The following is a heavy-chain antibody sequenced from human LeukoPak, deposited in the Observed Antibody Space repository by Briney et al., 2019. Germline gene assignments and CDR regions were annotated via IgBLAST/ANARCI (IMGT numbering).Heavy chain of an antibody. D-gene: IGHD2-15*01. CDR3: ARGLVVVVPHWFDP. V-gene: IGHV4-39*07. Sequence: PSETLSLTCTVSGGSIGSSSYHWGWIRQPPGKGLEWIGEINHSGSTNYNPSLKSRVTISVDTSKNQFSLKLSSVTAADTAVYYCARGLVVVVPHWFDPWGQGTLVTVSS. CDR1: GGSIGSSSYH. J-gene: IGHJ5*02. CDR2: INHSGST.